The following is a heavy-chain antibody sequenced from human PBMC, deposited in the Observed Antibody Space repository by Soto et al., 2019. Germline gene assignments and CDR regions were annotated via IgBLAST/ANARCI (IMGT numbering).Heavy chain of an antibody. J-gene: IGHJ4*02. CDR2: INPNSGGT. CDR3: ARATYSYGSCDY. V-gene: IGHV1-2*02. D-gene: IGHD5-18*01. Sequence: SVKVSCNAAGYTFTGYYMHWVRQAPGQGLEWMGWINPNSGGTNYAQKFQGRVTMTRDTSISTAYMELSRLRSDDTAVYYCARATYSYGSCDYWGQGNLVTVS. CDR1: GYTFTGYY.